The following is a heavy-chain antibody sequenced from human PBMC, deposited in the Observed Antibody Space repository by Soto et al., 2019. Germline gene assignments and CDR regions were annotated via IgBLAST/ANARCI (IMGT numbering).Heavy chain of an antibody. V-gene: IGHV3-13*01. J-gene: IGHJ3*02. Sequence: PGGSLILSCAASGFTFSTYDMHWVRQATGKGLEWVSAIGTVGDTYYPGSVKGRFTISRENAKNSLYLQMNSLRAEDTAVYYCVLSSSWYAFDIWGQGTMVTVSS. CDR3: VLSSSWYAFDI. CDR2: IGTVGDT. D-gene: IGHD6-13*01. CDR1: GFTFSTYD.